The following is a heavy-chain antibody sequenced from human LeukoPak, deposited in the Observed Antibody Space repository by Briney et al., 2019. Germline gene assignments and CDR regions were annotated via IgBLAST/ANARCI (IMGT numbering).Heavy chain of an antibody. D-gene: IGHD5-18*01. CDR3: ASIKRGYSYGPFDP. J-gene: IGHJ5*02. CDR2: IYYSGST. Sequence: PSETLSLTCTVSGGSISSYYWSWIRQPPGKGLEWIGYIYYSGSTNYNPSLKSRVTISVDTSKNQFSLKLSSVTAADTAVYYCASIKRGYSYGPFDPWGQGTLVTVSS. CDR1: GGSISSYY. V-gene: IGHV4-59*01.